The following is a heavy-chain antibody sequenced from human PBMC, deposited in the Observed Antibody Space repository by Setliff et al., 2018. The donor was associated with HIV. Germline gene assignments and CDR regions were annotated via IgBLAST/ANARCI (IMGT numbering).Heavy chain of an antibody. CDR2: IFPGDSDI. CDR3: AKKGGDQWLFGGYAFDI. D-gene: IGHD3-22*01. CDR1: GYSFSSYW. V-gene: IGHV5-51*01. Sequence: GSLKISCKASGYSFSSYWIGWVRQMPGKGLEWMGIIFPGDSDIKYNPSFQGQVTISVDKSITTAYLQWSSLKASDTAIYYCAKKGGDQWLFGGYAFDIWGQGTMVTVSS. J-gene: IGHJ3*02.